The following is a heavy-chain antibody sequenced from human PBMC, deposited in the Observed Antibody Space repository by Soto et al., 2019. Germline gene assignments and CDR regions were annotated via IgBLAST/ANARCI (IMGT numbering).Heavy chain of an antibody. CDR2: INQHETEK. CDR3: ARDQGYYDSSGYFDY. V-gene: IGHV3-7*01. D-gene: IGHD3-22*01. CDR1: GFTFSDSW. Sequence: GGSLRLSCAASGFTFSDSWMSWVRQFPGTGLEWVANINQHETEKHYVDSVKGRFTISRDNAKNSLYLQMNSLRAEDTAVYYCARDQGYYDSSGYFDYWGQGTLVTVSS. J-gene: IGHJ4*02.